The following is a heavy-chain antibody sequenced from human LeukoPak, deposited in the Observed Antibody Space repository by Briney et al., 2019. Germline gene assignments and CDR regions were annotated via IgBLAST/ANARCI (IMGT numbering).Heavy chain of an antibody. Sequence: GRSLRLSCAASGFTFDDYAMHWVRQAPGKGLEWVSGISWNSGNIGYADSVKGRFTISRDNAKNSLYLQMNSLRAEDTALYYCAKDLKSLYHYFAMVVWGQGTTVTVSS. CDR3: AKDLKSLYHYFAMVV. CDR2: ISWNSGNI. CDR1: GFTFDDYA. J-gene: IGHJ6*02. D-gene: IGHD2-15*01. V-gene: IGHV3-9*01.